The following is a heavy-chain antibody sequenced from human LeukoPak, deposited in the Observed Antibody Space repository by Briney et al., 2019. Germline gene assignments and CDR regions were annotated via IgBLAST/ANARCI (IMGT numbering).Heavy chain of an antibody. J-gene: IGHJ4*02. V-gene: IGHV1-18*01. CDR2: ISAYKGNT. D-gene: IGHD3-16*01. CDR3: ARDNPRGSYYVDY. Sequence: ASVKVSCKASGYTFTSYGISWVRQAPGQGLEWMGWISAYKGNTNYEQKLQGRVTMTADTSTSTAYMELRSLRSDDTAVYYCARDNPRGSYYVDYWGQGTLVTVSS. CDR1: GYTFTSYG.